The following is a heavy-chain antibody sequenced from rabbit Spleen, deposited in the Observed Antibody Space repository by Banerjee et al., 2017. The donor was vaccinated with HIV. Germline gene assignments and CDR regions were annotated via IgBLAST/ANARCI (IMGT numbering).Heavy chain of an antibody. CDR1: GFSFGDRDV. Sequence: QEQLVESGGGLVQPEGSLTLTCKASGFSFGDRDVMCWVRQAPGKGLQWIACINASTAKPVYATWAKGRFTISRTSSTTVTLQMTGLTAADTATYFCARDLASVVGWNFALWGPGTLVTVS. J-gene: IGHJ4*01. CDR2: INASTAKP. CDR3: ARDLASVVGWNFAL. V-gene: IGHV1S45*01. D-gene: IGHD3-1*01.